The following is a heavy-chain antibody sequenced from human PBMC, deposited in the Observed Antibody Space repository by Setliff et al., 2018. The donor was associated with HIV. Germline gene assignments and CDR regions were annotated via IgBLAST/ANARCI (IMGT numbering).Heavy chain of an antibody. D-gene: IGHD3-10*01. CDR2: IFPGDSDT. Sequence: PGESLKISCQGSGYSFTRYWIGWVRQMPGKGLEWMGIIFPGDSDTRFSPSFRGQVSLSVDKSATTAYLHWSSLKASDTAIYYCARRSVSHGNGFDLWGQGTLVTVSS. V-gene: IGHV5-51*01. CDR1: GYSFTRYW. CDR3: ARRSVSHGNGFDL. J-gene: IGHJ3*01.